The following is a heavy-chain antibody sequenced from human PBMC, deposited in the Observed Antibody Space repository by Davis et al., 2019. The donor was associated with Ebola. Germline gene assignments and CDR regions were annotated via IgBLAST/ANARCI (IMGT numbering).Heavy chain of an antibody. CDR2: IIPILGIA. D-gene: IGHD4-11*01. Sequence: SVKVSCKASGYTFTSYAMHWVRQAPGQGLEWMGRIIPILGIANYAQKFQGRVTITADKSTSTAYMELSSLRSEDTVVYYCARDENSNYGFYYYGMDVWGQGTTVTVSS. J-gene: IGHJ6*02. V-gene: IGHV1-69*04. CDR1: GYTFTSYA. CDR3: ARDENSNYGFYYYGMDV.